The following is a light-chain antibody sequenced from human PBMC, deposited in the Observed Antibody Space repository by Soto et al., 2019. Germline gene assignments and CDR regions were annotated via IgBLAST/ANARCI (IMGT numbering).Light chain of an antibody. V-gene: IGKV3-20*01. CDR1: QSVSGSN. CDR2: GAA. Sequence: DIVLTQSPGTLSSSPGERVTLSCRASQSVSGSNLAWYQQKPGQAPRLLIYGAASRATGIPDRFSGSGSGTDFTLTISRLEPEDFAVYYCQQYGNSRTFGQGTKVDIK. CDR3: QQYGNSRT. J-gene: IGKJ1*01.